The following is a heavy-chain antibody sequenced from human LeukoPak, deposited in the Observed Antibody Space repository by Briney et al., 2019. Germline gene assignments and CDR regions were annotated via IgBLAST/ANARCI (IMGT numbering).Heavy chain of an antibody. Sequence: GGSLRLSCVASGFTFSTYAMSWVRQAPGKGLEWVSSIISSGSRTYYADSVKGRFTISRDNYKNTVSLQMDSLRVEDTAVYYCAKDDGSGYWGQGALSPSPQ. CDR1: GFTFSTYA. CDR2: IISSGSRT. D-gene: IGHD3-10*01. CDR3: AKDDGSGY. J-gene: IGHJ4*02. V-gene: IGHV3-23*01.